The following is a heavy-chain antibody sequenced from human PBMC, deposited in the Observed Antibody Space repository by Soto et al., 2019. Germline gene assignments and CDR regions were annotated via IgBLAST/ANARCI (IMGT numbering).Heavy chain of an antibody. CDR1: GFAFGNYP. CDR2: ISGSGGMT. D-gene: IGHD3-10*01. Sequence: EAQLLQSGGGLVPPGGSLRLSCVASGFAFGNYPMAWVRQTPGKGLQWISTISGSGGMTDYEDSVRGRFTVSIDHSKDTVHLQMTSLRADDTAVYYCATARTMARGIRAFDIWGQGTTVTISS. CDR3: ATARTMARGIRAFDI. J-gene: IGHJ3*02. V-gene: IGHV3-23*01.